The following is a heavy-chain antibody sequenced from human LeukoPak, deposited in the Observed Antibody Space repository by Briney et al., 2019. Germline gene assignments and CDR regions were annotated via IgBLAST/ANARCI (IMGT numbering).Heavy chain of an antibody. D-gene: IGHD5-18*01. J-gene: IGHJ4*02. CDR2: ISYDGSNK. V-gene: IGHV3-30-3*01. CDR1: GFTFDDYA. Sequence: GGSLRLSCAASGFTFDDYAMHWVRQAPGKGLEWVAVISYDGSNKYYADSVKGRFTISRDNSKNTLYLQMNSLRAEDTAVYYCARDSVDTAIYDYWGQGTLVTVSS. CDR3: ARDSVDTAIYDY.